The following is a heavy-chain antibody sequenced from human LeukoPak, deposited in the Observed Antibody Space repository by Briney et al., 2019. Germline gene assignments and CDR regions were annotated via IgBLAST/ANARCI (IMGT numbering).Heavy chain of an antibody. CDR1: GYTFTSYA. Sequence: ASVKVSCKASGYTFTSYAMHWLRQAPGQRLEWMGWINAGNGNTKYSQKFQGRVTITRDTSASTAYMELSSLRSEDTAVYYCARDPSEADGGYWGQGTLVTVSS. CDR3: ARDPSEADGGY. D-gene: IGHD4-23*01. V-gene: IGHV1-3*01. J-gene: IGHJ4*02. CDR2: INAGNGNT.